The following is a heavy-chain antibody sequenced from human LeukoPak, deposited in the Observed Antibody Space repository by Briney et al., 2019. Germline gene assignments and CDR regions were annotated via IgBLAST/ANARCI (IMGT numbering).Heavy chain of an antibody. D-gene: IGHD1-14*01. J-gene: IGHJ4*02. CDR1: GGSITSSNYY. CDR2: MYYSGTT. Sequence: PSETLSLTCTVSGGSITSSNYYWGWIRQPPGKGLEWIGTMYYSGTTYYNPSLKSRVTLSVDTSKNQFSLRMSSVTAADTAVYYCARVIGTRTSDYWGQGTLVAVSS. V-gene: IGHV4-39*07. CDR3: ARVIGTRTSDY.